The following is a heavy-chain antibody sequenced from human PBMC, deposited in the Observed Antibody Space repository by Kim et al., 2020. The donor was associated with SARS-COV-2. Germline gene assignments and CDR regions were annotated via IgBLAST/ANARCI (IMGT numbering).Heavy chain of an antibody. CDR2: IDPSDSHP. CDR1: GYSFTNYW. V-gene: IGHV5-10-1*01. Sequence: GESLQISCKASGYSFTNYWISWVRQMPGEGLEWMGSIDPSDSHPNYSPSFQGHVTISVDKSTNTAYLQWSSLRASDTAMYYCARHWFGEFLSQYNWFDPWGQGTLVTVSS. D-gene: IGHD3-10*01. CDR3: ARHWFGEFLSQYNWFDP. J-gene: IGHJ5*02.